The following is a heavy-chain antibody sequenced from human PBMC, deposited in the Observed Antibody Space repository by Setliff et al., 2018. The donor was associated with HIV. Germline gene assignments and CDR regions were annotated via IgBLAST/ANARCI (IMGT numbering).Heavy chain of an antibody. V-gene: IGHV4-39*01. J-gene: IGHJ5*02. CDR1: GGSISTSSSY. CDR3: ARQIWNESPGYGFDP. Sequence: SETLSLTCTVSGGSISTSSSYWGWIRQPPGKGLEWIGEINHSGSTNYNPSLKSRVTISVDTTKNQLSLRLSSVTAADTAVYYCARQIWNESPGYGFDPWGQGTLVTVSS. D-gene: IGHD3-22*01. CDR2: INHSGST.